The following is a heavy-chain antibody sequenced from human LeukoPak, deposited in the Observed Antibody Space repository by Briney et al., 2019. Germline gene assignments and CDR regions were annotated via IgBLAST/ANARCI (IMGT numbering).Heavy chain of an antibody. V-gene: IGHV1-69*04. D-gene: IGHD5-18*01. J-gene: IGHJ3*02. CDR1: GSMFSIYA. CDR3: ARDRTGYTKRGFDAFEI. CDR2: IIPLGVA. Sequence: PVKVSCKAPGSMFSIYAINWVRQAPGQGPEWMGRIIPLGVANYAQKFQGRLTITADKSTSTAYMELSSLTSEDTAVYYCARDRTGYTKRGFDAFEIWGQGTMVTVSS.